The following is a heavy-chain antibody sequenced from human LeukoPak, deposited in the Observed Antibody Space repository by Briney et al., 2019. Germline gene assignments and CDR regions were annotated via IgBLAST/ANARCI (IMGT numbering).Heavy chain of an antibody. Sequence: PGRSLRLSCAASGFTFSSYAMHWVRQAPGKGLEWVAAISYDGSNKYYADSVKGRFTISRDNSKNTLYLQMSSLRAEDAAVYYCARDALHYYDSSGYYYHHNWFDPWGQGTLVTVSS. CDR3: ARDALHYYDSSGYYYHHNWFDP. CDR2: ISYDGSNK. J-gene: IGHJ5*02. CDR1: GFTFSSYA. D-gene: IGHD3-22*01. V-gene: IGHV3-30-3*01.